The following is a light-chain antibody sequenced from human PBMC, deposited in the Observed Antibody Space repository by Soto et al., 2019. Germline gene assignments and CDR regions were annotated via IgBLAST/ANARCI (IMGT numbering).Light chain of an antibody. CDR2: DVS. J-gene: IGLJ1*01. Sequence: QSVLTQPASVSGSPGQSITISCTGTSSDVGGYNYVSWYQQHPGEAPKLMIYDVSNRPSGVSNRFSGSKSCNTASLTISGLQAEDEADYYCSSYTSSSTYVFGTGTKVT. V-gene: IGLV2-14*01. CDR1: SSDVGGYNY. CDR3: SSYTSSSTYV.